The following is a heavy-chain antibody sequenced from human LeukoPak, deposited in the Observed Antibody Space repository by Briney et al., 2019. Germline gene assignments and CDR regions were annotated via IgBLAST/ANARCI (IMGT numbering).Heavy chain of an antibody. D-gene: IGHD3-10*01. Sequence: SETLSLTCTVSGGSISSYYWSWIRQPPGKGLKWIGYMYHSGSTNYNPSLKSRVTISVDTSKNQFSLKLSSVTAADTAVYYCARGDYYGSAPYGMDVWGQGTTVTVSS. CDR1: GGSISSYY. V-gene: IGHV4-59*01. CDR3: ARGDYYGSAPYGMDV. CDR2: MYHSGST. J-gene: IGHJ6*02.